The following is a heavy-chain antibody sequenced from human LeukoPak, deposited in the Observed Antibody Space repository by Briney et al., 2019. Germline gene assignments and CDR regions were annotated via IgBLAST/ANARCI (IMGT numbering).Heavy chain of an antibody. CDR1: GFTFSSYA. CDR2: SSGSGGST. D-gene: IGHD5-12*01. Sequence: GGSLRLSCAASGFTFSSYAMSWVRKAPGKGLEWVSASSGSGGSTYYADSVKGRFTISRDNSKNTLYLQMNSLKSEDTAVYYCAKDGVATPSHAFDIWGQGTMVTVSS. CDR3: AKDGVATPSHAFDI. J-gene: IGHJ3*02. V-gene: IGHV3-23*01.